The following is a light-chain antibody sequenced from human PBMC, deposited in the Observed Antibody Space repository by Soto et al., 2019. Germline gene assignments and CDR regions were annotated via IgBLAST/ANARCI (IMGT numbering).Light chain of an antibody. Sequence: EIVLTQSPATLSLSPGERATLSCRASQSISNSLAWYQQKPGQAPRLLIYDASNRATGIQARFSGSVSGTEFTLTIRSLQPEDFAVYYCKQYGSSPQTFGQGTKVDIK. CDR1: QSISNS. CDR2: DAS. J-gene: IGKJ1*01. CDR3: KQYGSSPQT. V-gene: IGKV3-11*01.